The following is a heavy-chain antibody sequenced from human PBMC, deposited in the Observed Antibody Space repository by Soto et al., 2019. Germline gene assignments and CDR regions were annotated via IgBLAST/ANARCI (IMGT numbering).Heavy chain of an antibody. J-gene: IGHJ6*03. CDR2: ISSNGVGT. Sequence: GGSLRLSCAASGVTLSGYAMDWVRQAPGKGQEYVSGISSNGVGTYYANSVQGRFTISRDNSKNTVYLQMGSLRPEDMAVYYCARRARPDFYYMDVWGKGTTVTVSS. CDR1: GVTLSGYA. V-gene: IGHV3-64*01. D-gene: IGHD6-6*01. CDR3: ARRARPDFYYMDV.